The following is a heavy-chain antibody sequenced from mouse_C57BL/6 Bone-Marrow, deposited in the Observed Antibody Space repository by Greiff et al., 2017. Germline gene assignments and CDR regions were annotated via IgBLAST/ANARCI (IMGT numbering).Heavy chain of an antibody. Sequence: QVQLKESGAELVKPGASVKMSCQASGYTFTTYPIEWMKQNHGKSLEWIGNFHPYNDDTKYNEKFKGKATLTVDKSSSTVYLELSRLTSDDSAVYYWARHYDYDPAWFAYWGQGTLVTVSA. J-gene: IGHJ3*01. CDR2: FHPYNDDT. CDR1: GYTFTTYP. D-gene: IGHD2-4*01. CDR3: ARHYDYDPAWFAY. V-gene: IGHV1-47*01.